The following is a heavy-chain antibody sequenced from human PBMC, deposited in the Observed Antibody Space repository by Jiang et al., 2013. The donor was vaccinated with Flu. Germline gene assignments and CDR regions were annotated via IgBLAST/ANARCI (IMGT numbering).Heavy chain of an antibody. V-gene: IGHV3-23*05. D-gene: IGHD6-19*01. CDR1: GFTFSSYV. Sequence: LLESGGGLIXPGGSLRLSCAASGFTFSSYVMNWVRLAPGKGLEWVSSITNIDETTYYANSVKGRFTISRDDSKATLYLHMNSLKVDDTALYYCAKGVHSSAWDHFDYWGRGTLVTVSS. CDR2: ITNIDETT. J-gene: IGHJ4*02. CDR3: AKGVHSSAWDHFDY.